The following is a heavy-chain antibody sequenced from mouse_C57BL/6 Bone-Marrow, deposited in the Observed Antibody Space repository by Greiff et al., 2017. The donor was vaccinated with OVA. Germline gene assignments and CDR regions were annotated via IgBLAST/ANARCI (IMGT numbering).Heavy chain of an antibody. J-gene: IGHJ4*01. CDR1: GYTFTSYW. D-gene: IGHD2-10*01. V-gene: IGHV1-74*01. Sequence: QVQLKQPGAELVKPGASVKVSCKASGYTFTSYWMHWVKQRPGQGLEWIGRIHPSDSDTNYNQKFKGKATLTVDKSSSTAYMQLSSLTSEDSAVYYCAIWAYYYMKDYWGQGTSVTVSS. CDR3: AIWAYYYMKDY. CDR2: IHPSDSDT.